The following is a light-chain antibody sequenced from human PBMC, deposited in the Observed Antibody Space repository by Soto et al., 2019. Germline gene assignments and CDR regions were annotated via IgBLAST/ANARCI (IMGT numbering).Light chain of an antibody. CDR1: SSNIGAGYD. CDR3: QSYDNTLSGVV. Sequence: QSALTQPRSVSGSPGQSVTISCTGSSSNIGAGYDVHWYLHLPGTAPKLLIFGNSHRPSGVPDRFSASKSGTSASLAITGLQAEDEADYYCQSYDNTLSGVVFGGGTKLTVL. J-gene: IGLJ2*01. CDR2: GNS. V-gene: IGLV1-40*01.